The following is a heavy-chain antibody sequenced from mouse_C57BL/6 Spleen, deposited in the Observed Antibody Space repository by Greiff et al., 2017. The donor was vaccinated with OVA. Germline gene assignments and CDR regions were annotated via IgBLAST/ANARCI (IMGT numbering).Heavy chain of an antibody. CDR1: GYAFSSSW. V-gene: IGHV1-82*01. J-gene: IGHJ1*03. Sequence: QVQLQQSGPELVKPGASVKISCKASGYAFSSSWMNWVKQRPGQGLEWIGRIYPGDGDTNYNGKFKGKATLTADKSSSTAYLQLSSLTSEDSAVYFCARGGNYGSSGGYRYIDVWGTGTTVTVSS. D-gene: IGHD1-1*01. CDR3: ARGGNYGSSGGYRYIDV. CDR2: IYPGDGDT.